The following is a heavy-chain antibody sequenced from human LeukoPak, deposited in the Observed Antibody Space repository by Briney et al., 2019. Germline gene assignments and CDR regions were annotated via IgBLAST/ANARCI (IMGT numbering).Heavy chain of an antibody. Sequence: ASVKVSCKAPGYTFTSYGISWVRQAPGQGPEWMGWISAYSTYNGNTNYAQKFQGRVTMTTDTSTSTAYMELRSLRSDDTAVYFCTRDLGQWLLQGIFFDYWGQGTLVTVSS. V-gene: IGHV1-18*01. CDR2: ISAYSTYNGNT. J-gene: IGHJ4*02. CDR1: GYTFTSYG. CDR3: TRDLGQWLLQGIFFDY. D-gene: IGHD5-12*01.